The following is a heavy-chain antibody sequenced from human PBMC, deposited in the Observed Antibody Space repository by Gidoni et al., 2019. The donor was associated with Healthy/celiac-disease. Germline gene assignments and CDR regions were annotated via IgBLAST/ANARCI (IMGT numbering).Heavy chain of an antibody. J-gene: IGHJ4*02. D-gene: IGHD3-10*01. CDR2: ISYDGSNK. CDR3: AKVEGVLWFGELFY. CDR1: GFTFSSDG. Sequence: QVQLVESGGGVVQPGRSLRLSCAASGFTFSSDGMHWVRQAPGKGLEWLAVISYDGSNKYYADSVKGRFTISRDNSKNTLYLQMNSLRAEDTAVYYCAKVEGVLWFGELFYWGQGTLVTVSS. V-gene: IGHV3-30*18.